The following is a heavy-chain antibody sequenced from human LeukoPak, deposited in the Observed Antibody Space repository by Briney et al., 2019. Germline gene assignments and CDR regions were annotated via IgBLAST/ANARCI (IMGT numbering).Heavy chain of an antibody. Sequence: GESLQISCKGSGYSINTYWIAWVRQMPGKGLEVMGIVYPGDSDTRYSPSFQGQVTISVDKSISTAYLQWSSLKASDTAIYYCARHFRVGATQGNFEFWGQGPVIMVSS. CDR2: VYPGDSDT. D-gene: IGHD1-26*01. CDR1: GYSINTYW. J-gene: IGHJ4*02. CDR3: ARHFRVGATQGNFEF. V-gene: IGHV5-51*01.